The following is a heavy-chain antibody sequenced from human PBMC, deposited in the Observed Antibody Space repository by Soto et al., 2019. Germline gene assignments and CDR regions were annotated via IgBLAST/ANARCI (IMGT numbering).Heavy chain of an antibody. J-gene: IGHJ5*02. CDR3: ASLMITFGESYRYSWCDP. Sequence: QVQLQESVPGLVKPSQTLSLTCTVSGGSISSGDYYWSWIRQPPGKGLEWIGYIYYSGTTNYNPSLKSRVTISLDKCKNQFTLRLSSVTAADTAVYYCASLMITFGESYRYSWCDPWGQESLVTVSS. V-gene: IGHV4-30-4*01. CDR2: IYYSGTT. CDR1: GGSISSGDYY. D-gene: IGHD3-16*02.